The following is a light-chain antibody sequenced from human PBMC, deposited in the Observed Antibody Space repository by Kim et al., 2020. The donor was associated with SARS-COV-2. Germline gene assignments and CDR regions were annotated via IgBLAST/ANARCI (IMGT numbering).Light chain of an antibody. CDR2: QDS. CDR1: KLGDKY. Sequence: VSPGQTASITCSGDKLGDKYACWYQQKPGQSPVLVIYQDSKRPSGIPERFSGSNSGNAATLTISGTQAMDEADYYCQAWDSSTVVFGGGTQLTVL. J-gene: IGLJ2*01. CDR3: QAWDSSTVV. V-gene: IGLV3-1*01.